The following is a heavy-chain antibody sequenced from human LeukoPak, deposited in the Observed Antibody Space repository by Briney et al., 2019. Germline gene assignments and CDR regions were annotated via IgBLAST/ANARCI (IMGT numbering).Heavy chain of an antibody. CDR1: GFAFSNYA. V-gene: IGHV3-23*01. CDR3: AKDVCTSPRCLLYFDS. J-gene: IGHJ4*02. Sequence: GGSLRLSCTTSGFAFSNYAMNWVRQAPGKGPECVSGISGFNTYYADSVKGRFTIFRDNSKNVLYLQMDRLRAEDTAVYSCAKDVCTSPRCLLYFDSGGQGTLVTVS. CDR2: ISGFNT. D-gene: IGHD2-8*01.